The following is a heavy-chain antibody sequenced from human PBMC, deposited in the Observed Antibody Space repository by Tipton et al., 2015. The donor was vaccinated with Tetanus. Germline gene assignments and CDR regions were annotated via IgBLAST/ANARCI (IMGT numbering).Heavy chain of an antibody. Sequence: SLRLSCAASGLSFSDYFMGWVRQAPGEGLEWISYISDTASTIHYADSVRGRFTISRDNAKESLFLEMSSLRAEDTAVYYCARGRGRGAFDVWGQGTFVTV. CDR1: GLSFSDYF. CDR2: ISDTASTI. V-gene: IGHV3-11*01. CDR3: ARGRGRGAFDV. D-gene: IGHD2-15*01. J-gene: IGHJ3*01.